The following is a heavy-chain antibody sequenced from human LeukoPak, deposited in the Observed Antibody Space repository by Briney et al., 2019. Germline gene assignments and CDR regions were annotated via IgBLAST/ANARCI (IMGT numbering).Heavy chain of an antibody. Sequence: GASVKVSCKASGYTFTSYGISWVRQAPGQGLEWMGIINPSGGSTSYAQKFQGRVTMTRDMSTSTVYMELSSLRSEDTAVYYCARDRTRVRYFDWLRANYYYYYMDVWGKGTTVTVSS. V-gene: IGHV1-46*01. CDR2: INPSGGST. CDR1: GYTFTSYG. J-gene: IGHJ6*03. CDR3: ARDRTRVRYFDWLRANYYYYYMDV. D-gene: IGHD3-9*01.